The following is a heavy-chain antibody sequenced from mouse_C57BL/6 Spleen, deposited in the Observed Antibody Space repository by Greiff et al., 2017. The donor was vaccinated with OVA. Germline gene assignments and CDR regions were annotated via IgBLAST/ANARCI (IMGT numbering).Heavy chain of an antibody. Sequence: QVQLQQPGAELVKPGASVKLSCKASGYTFTSYWMHWVKQRPGQGLEWIGMIHPNSGSTNYNEKFKSKATLTVDKSSSTAYMQLSSLTSEDSSVYYCASHSNHVAWFAYWGQGTLVTVSA. CDR2: IHPNSGST. CDR1: GYTFTSYW. V-gene: IGHV1-64*01. J-gene: IGHJ3*01. D-gene: IGHD2-5*01. CDR3: ASHSNHVAWFAY.